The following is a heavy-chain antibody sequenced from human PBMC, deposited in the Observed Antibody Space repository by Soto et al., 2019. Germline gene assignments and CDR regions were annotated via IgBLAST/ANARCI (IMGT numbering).Heavy chain of an antibody. CDR3: ARGSYRWSDTAMDLFDY. Sequence: QVQLVQSGAEAKKPGSSVKVSCKASGGTFSSYAISWVRQAPGQGLEWMGGIIPIFGTANYAQKFQGRVTITADESTSTAYMELSSLRSDDTAVYYCARGSYRWSDTAMDLFDYWGQGTLVTVSS. CDR2: IIPIFGTA. J-gene: IGHJ4*02. D-gene: IGHD5-18*01. CDR1: GGTFSSYA. V-gene: IGHV1-69*01.